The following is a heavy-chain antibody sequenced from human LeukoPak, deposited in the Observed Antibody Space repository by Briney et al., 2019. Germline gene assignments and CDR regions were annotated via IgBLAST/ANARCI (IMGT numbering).Heavy chain of an antibody. V-gene: IGHV3-30-3*01. D-gene: IGHD2-21*01. J-gene: IGHJ6*02. Sequence: GRSLGLSCAASGFTFSSYAMHWVRQAPGKGLEWVAVISYDGSNKYYADSVKGRFTISRDNSKNTLYLQMNSLRAEDTAVYYCARDLVVPGSPSGYYYGMDVWGQGTTVTVSS. CDR3: ARDLVVPGSPSGYYYGMDV. CDR2: ISYDGSNK. CDR1: GFTFSSYA.